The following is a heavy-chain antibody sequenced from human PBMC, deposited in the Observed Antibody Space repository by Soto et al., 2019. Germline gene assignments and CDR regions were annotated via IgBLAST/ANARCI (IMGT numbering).Heavy chain of an antibody. V-gene: IGHV3-30*18. D-gene: IGHD6-19*01. CDR3: AKDAPTRVAGTWGYYYYGMDV. Sequence: GGSLRLSCAASGFTFSSYGMHWVRQAPGKGLGWVAVISYDGSNKYYADSVKGRFTISRDNSKNTLYLQMNSLRAEDTAVYYCAKDAPTRVAGTWGYYYYGMDVWGQGTTVTVSS. CDR2: ISYDGSNK. J-gene: IGHJ6*02. CDR1: GFTFSSYG.